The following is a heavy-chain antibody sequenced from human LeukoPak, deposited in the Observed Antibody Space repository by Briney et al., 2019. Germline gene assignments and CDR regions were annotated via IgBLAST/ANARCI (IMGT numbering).Heavy chain of an antibody. CDR2: MYSGGST. V-gene: IGHV3-53*01. J-gene: IGHJ4*02. CDR1: GFTVSSNY. CDR3: ARAPRQYYYDSSGYYSD. D-gene: IGHD3-22*01. Sequence: GGSLRLSWASSGFTVSSNYVSWVRQAPRKGLEWVSVMYSGGSTYYANTEKGRLTHPRDNSKNTLHIQMNSLRAKDTAVDYWARAPRQYYYDSSGYYSDWGQGTLITVSS.